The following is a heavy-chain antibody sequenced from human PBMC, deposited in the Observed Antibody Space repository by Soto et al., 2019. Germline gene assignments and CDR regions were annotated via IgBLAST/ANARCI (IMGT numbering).Heavy chain of an antibody. CDR3: ARALRTGSTGYYGMAV. CDR2: ISYDGVTK. J-gene: IGHJ6*02. Sequence: QMQVVESGGGVVQPGRSLRLYCEASGFTFTSFPMHWVRQAPGKGLEWVAFISYDGVTKHYGDSVEGRFTVSRDNSVNTLYVRMNSLRDDDTAVYYCARALRTGSTGYYGMAVWGQGTTCTVS. V-gene: IGHV3-30*04. D-gene: IGHD1-7*01. CDR1: GFTFTSFP.